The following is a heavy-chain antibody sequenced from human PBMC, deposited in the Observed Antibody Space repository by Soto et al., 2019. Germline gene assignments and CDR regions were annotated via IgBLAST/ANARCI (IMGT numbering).Heavy chain of an antibody. CDR3: APVPLIVFWIGSERYQYYHYGVDV. V-gene: IGHV3-23*01. J-gene: IGHJ6*02. CDR1: GFTFSSYA. D-gene: IGHD3-3*01. CDR2: ISGSGGST. Sequence: GRSLRLSCAASGFTFSSYARSWVRQAPGKGLEWVSAISGSGGSTYYADSVKGRFTISRDNSKNTLKLKMKSLRAEDTAVNNCAPVPLIVFWIGSERYQYYHYGVDVWRQGTTAPVSS.